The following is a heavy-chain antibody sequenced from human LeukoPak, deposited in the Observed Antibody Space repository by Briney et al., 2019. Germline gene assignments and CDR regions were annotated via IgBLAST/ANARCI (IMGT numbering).Heavy chain of an antibody. CDR2: LNWNGGST. Sequence: GGSLRLSCAASGFIFDDYGMGWVRQAPGKGLEWVSGLNWNGGSTGSADSVKGRFIISRDNAKNCLYLQMNSLRAEDTALYYCATLPKWVSFTDYGAYWGQGTLVTVSS. CDR1: GFIFDDYG. J-gene: IGHJ4*02. D-gene: IGHD4-17*01. CDR3: ATLPKWVSFTDYGAY. V-gene: IGHV3-20*04.